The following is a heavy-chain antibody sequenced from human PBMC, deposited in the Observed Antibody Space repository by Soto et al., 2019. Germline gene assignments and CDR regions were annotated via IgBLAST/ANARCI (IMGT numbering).Heavy chain of an antibody. J-gene: IGHJ4*02. V-gene: IGHV3-74*01. D-gene: IGHD3-10*01. CDR2: ISNDERTI. CDR1: GFTLSSYW. CDR3: GCNLITH. Sequence: EEQLVLSGGGLVQPGGSLRLSCAASGFTLSSYWMHWVRQAPGKGLEWVSRISNDERTISYADSVKGRFTISRDNAKNKVYRQMNNLRVEDTAIYYCGCNLITHWGKGTRVSVSS.